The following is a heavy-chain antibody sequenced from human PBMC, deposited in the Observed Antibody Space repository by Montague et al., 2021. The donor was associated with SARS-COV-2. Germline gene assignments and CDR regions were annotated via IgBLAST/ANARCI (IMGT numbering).Heavy chain of an antibody. J-gene: IGHJ3*02. CDR1: GGSISSFY. CDR3: ARDLGYDSSGPDAFDI. CDR2: ISDSGST. V-gene: IGHV4-59*12. D-gene: IGHD3-22*01. Sequence: SETLSLTCTVSGGSISSFYWSWFRQPPGKGLEWIGYISDSGSTNYNPSLTSRVTMSVDTSKNQFSLKVNSVTAADTAVYYCARDLGYDSSGPDAFDIWGQGTMVTVSS.